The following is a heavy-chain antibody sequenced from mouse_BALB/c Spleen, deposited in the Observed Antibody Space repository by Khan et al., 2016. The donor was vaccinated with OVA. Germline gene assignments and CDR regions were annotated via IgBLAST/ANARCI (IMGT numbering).Heavy chain of an antibody. CDR2: ISSGGNT. CDR1: GFTFSNYD. CDR3: ARRPYYGSSPCYYDC. V-gene: IGHV5-6-5*01. J-gene: IGHJ2*01. D-gene: IGHD1-1*01. Sequence: EVELVESGGGLVKPGGSLKLSCAASGFTFSNYDMSWVRQPPEKRLEWVASISSGGNTYYPDSVKGRFTISRDNARKILYLHMSSLSSEDTAMYYWARRPYYGSSPCYYDCWSQGNTLTVAS.